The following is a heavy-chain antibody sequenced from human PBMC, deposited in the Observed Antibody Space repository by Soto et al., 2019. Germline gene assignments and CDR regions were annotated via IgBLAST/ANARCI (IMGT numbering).Heavy chain of an antibody. CDR2: ISFSSSSS. V-gene: IGHV3-23*01. CDR1: GFTFSSSA. J-gene: IGHJ4*02. D-gene: IGHD1-1*01. Sequence: GGSLRLSCAASGFTFSSSAMSWVRQAPGKGLEWVSAISFSSSSSHYADPVKGRFTISRDNSKNTLYLQMNSPRAEDTAVYYCAKEISWNYYFDYWGQGAVVTVSS. CDR3: AKEISWNYYFDY.